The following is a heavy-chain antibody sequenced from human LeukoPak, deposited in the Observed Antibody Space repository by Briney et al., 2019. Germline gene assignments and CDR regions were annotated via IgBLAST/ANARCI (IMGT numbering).Heavy chain of an antibody. CDR2: IYYSGST. Sequence: PSETLSLTCSVSGGSISSYSWSWIRQPPGKGLEWIGYIYYSGSTNYNPSLKRRVTQSVDTSKNQFSLKLSSATAVDTAVYYCARLRPDYDILTGFPMDVWGPGTTVTVSS. J-gene: IGHJ6*02. D-gene: IGHD3-9*01. CDR3: ARLRPDYDILTGFPMDV. CDR1: GGSISSYS. V-gene: IGHV4-59*01.